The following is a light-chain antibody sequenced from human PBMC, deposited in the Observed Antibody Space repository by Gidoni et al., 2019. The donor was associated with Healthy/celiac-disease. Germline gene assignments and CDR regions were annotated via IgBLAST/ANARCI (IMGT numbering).Light chain of an antibody. Sequence: SYELTQPPSVSVSPGQTAMITCSGDALPKQYAYWYKQKPGQAPVLVIYKDSERPSGIPERFSGSSSGTTVTLTISGVQAEDEADYYCQSADSSGTYEVFGGGTKLTVL. CDR2: KDS. J-gene: IGLJ3*02. V-gene: IGLV3-25*03. CDR1: ALPKQY. CDR3: QSADSSGTYEV.